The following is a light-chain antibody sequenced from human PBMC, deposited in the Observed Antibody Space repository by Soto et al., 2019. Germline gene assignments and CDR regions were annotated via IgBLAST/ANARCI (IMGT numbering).Light chain of an antibody. CDR3: QQHYSTPWT. V-gene: IGKV4-1*01. CDR2: WAS. Sequence: DIVMTQSPDSLAVSLGERATFNCKSSQSVLYSSNSKNSLAWYQQKPGQPPKLLIYWASTRESGVPDRFSGSGSGTDFTLTISSLQAEDVAVYYCQQHYSTPWTFGQGTKVEIK. CDR1: QSVLYSSNSKNS. J-gene: IGKJ1*01.